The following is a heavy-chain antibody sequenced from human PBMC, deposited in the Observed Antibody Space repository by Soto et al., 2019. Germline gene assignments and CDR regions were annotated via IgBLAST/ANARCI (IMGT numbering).Heavy chain of an antibody. D-gene: IGHD3-22*01. CDR3: ACLRVDSYYYYYYGMDV. J-gene: IGHJ6*01. Sequence: QVQLVESGGGVVQPGRSLRLSCAASGFTFSSYAMHWVRQAPGKGLEWVAVISYDGSNKYYADSVKGRFTISRDNSKNTLYLQMNSLRAEDTAVYYCACLRVDSYYYYYYGMDVW. CDR1: GFTFSSYA. V-gene: IGHV3-30-3*01. CDR2: ISYDGSNK.